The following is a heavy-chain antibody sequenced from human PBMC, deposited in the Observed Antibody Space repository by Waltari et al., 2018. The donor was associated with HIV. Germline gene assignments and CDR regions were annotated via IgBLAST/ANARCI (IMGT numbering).Heavy chain of an antibody. Sequence: EVQLVQSGGGLLQPGGSLRLSCAASGFTFASYWMHWVRQAPGKGLEWVSRSNTDGSSTTCADSVEGRFTISRDNAKNTLYLQMNSLRVEDTAVYYCAIVSSWYSPNMDVWGQGTTVTVS. J-gene: IGHJ6*02. D-gene: IGHD6-13*01. CDR3: AIVSSWYSPNMDV. CDR2: SNTDGSST. CDR1: GFTFASYW. V-gene: IGHV3-74*01.